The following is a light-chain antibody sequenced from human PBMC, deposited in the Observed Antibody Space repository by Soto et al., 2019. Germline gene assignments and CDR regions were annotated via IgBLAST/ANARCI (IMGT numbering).Light chain of an antibody. CDR3: QHYGRSPPYT. Sequence: EIVLTQSPGTLSLSPGERATLSCRASQSVSSSYLSWFQQRPGQAPRLLIYGASSRATDIPDRFSGSGSGTDFTLTISSLEPEDFAVYYCQHYGRSPPYTFGQGTKLEIK. J-gene: IGKJ2*01. CDR2: GAS. CDR1: QSVSSSY. V-gene: IGKV3-20*01.